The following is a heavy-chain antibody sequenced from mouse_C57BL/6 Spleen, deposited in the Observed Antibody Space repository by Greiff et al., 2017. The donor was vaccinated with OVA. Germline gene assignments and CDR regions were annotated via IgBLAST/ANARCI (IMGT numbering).Heavy chain of an antibody. CDR1: GFTFSNYW. D-gene: IGHD1-1*01. J-gene: IGHJ2*01. CDR2: IRLKSDNYAT. V-gene: IGHV6-3*01. CDR3: TAYYYHGPFDY. Sequence: EVKLEESGGGLVQPGGSMKLSCVASGFTFSNYWMNWVRQSPEKGLEWVAQIRLKSDNYATHYAESVKGRFTISRDDSKSSVYLQMNNLRAEDTGIYYCTAYYYHGPFDYWGQGTTLTVSS.